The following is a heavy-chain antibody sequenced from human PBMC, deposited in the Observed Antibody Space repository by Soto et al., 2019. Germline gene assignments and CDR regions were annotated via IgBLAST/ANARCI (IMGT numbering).Heavy chain of an antibody. CDR2: VKRTTDGGTT. V-gene: IGHV3-15*01. CDR3: TRGLSSGHYYFDY. CDR1: GFTFSDAW. J-gene: IGHJ4*02. D-gene: IGHD3-22*01. Sequence: QLVESGGGLVKPGESLRLSCTASGFTFSDAWMSWVRQTPGKGLEWVGRVKRTTDGGTTDYAAPVKGRFTISRDDSKDTLYLQINSLKPEDTAVYFCTRGLSSGHYYFDYGGQGTLVTVSS.